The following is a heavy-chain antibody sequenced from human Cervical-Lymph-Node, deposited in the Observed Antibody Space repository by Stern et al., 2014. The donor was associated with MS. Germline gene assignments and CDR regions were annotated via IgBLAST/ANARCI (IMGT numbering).Heavy chain of an antibody. V-gene: IGHV1-8*01. CDR1: GYTFTSYD. Sequence: VQLVESGAEVKKPGASGKVSCKASGYTFTSYDINWVRQATGQGLEWMGWMNPNSGNTGYAQKFQGRVTMTRNTSISTAYMELSSLRSEDTAVYYGARTDGYLHYYYGMDVWGQGTTVTVSS. D-gene: IGHD5-24*01. CDR3: ARTDGYLHYYYGMDV. CDR2: MNPNSGNT. J-gene: IGHJ6*02.